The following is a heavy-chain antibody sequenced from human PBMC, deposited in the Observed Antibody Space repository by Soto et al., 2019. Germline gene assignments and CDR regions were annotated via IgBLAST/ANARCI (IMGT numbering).Heavy chain of an antibody. CDR1: GGTFSSYA. Sequence: ASVKVSCKASGGTFSSYAISWVRQAPGQGLEWMGGIIPIFGTANYAQKFQGRVTITADESTSTAYMELSSLRSEDTAVHYCARDNYDSSGYPNWFDPWGQGTLVTVSS. CDR2: IIPIFGTA. V-gene: IGHV1-69*13. J-gene: IGHJ5*02. D-gene: IGHD3-22*01. CDR3: ARDNYDSSGYPNWFDP.